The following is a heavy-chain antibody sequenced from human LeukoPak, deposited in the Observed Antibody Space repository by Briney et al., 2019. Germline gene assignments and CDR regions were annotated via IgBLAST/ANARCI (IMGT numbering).Heavy chain of an antibody. CDR3: AKGRPIAARHFDY. V-gene: IGHV3-23*01. CDR2: ISGSGGST. J-gene: IGHJ4*02. D-gene: IGHD6-6*01. Sequence: GRSLRLSCAASGFTFTSYAMSCVRHPPGKGLEWVSAISGSGGSTYHADSVKGRLTISRDNSKKTLYLQMNSLRAEDTAVYYCAKGRPIAARHFDYWGQGTLVTVSS. CDR1: GFTFTSYA.